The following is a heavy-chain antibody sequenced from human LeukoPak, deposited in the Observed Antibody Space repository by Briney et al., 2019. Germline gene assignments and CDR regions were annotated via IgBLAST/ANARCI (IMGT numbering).Heavy chain of an antibody. V-gene: IGHV1-46*01. Sequence: GASVKVSCKASGYTFTSYYMHWVRQAPGQGLEWMGLINPTGGSTGYAQKFQGRVTMTRDMSTSTAYMELRSLRSDDTAVYYCARDRGYSGYDYWGQGTLVTVSS. D-gene: IGHD5-12*01. CDR3: ARDRGYSGYDY. CDR2: INPTGGST. CDR1: GYTFTSYY. J-gene: IGHJ4*02.